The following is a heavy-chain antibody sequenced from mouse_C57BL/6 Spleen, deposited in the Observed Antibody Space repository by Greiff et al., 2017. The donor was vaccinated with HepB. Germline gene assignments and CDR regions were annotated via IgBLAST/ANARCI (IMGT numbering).Heavy chain of an antibody. CDR2: ISYDGSN. J-gene: IGHJ3*01. CDR3: ARDESRAWFAY. CDR1: GYSITSGYY. V-gene: IGHV3-6*01. D-gene: IGHD1-1*01. Sequence: EVQLVESGPGLVKPSQSLSLTCSVTGYSITSGYYWNWIRQFPGNKLEWMGYISYDGSNNYNPSLKNRISITRDTSKNQFFLKLNSVTTEDTATYYCARDESRAWFAYWGQGTLVTVSA.